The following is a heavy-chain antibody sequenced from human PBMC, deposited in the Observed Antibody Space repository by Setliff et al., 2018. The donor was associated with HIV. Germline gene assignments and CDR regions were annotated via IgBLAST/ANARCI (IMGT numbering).Heavy chain of an antibody. V-gene: IGHV1-2*02. J-gene: IGHJ4*02. D-gene: IGHD5-12*01. Sequence: ASVKVSCKASGYTFTGYYMHWVRQAPGQGLEWMGWINPNSGDTNYAQRFRGRVTMTRDTSISTAYMEIKKLTSDDTAVYYCARDNRTGYSGGWPLDYWGQGTVVTVSS. CDR3: ARDNRTGYSGGWPLDY. CDR2: INPNSGDT. CDR1: GYTFTGYY.